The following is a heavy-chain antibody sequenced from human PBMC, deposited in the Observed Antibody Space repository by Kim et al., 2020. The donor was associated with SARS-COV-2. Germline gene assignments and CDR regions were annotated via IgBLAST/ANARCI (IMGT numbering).Heavy chain of an antibody. CDR2: INHSGST. V-gene: IGHV4-34*01. D-gene: IGHD2-15*01. CDR3: ARAETEVVVAVPSYYFDY. Sequence: SETLSLTCAVYGGSFSGYYWSWIRQPPGKGLEWIGEINHSGSTNYNPSLKSRVTISVDTSKNQFSLKLSSVTAADTAVYYCARAETEVVVAVPSYYFDYWGQGTLVTVSS. CDR1: GGSFSGYY. J-gene: IGHJ4*02.